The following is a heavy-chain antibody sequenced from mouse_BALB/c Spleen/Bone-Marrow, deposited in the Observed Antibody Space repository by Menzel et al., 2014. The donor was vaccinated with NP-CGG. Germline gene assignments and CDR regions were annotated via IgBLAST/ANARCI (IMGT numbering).Heavy chain of an antibody. Sequence: VQLQQSGAGLVQPGASVRLSCKASGFTFTSYYIYWVSQTPGKRLELVGTINSNGGSTYYQDKVKGLFTIARDNAKNTLNQQRSMLNADDAAMYYGARSWSRYVFDYWGQGTRVTVCA. D-gene: IGHD2-14*01. CDR1: GFTFTSYY. V-gene: IGHV5-6-3*01. CDR3: ARSWSRYVFDY. J-gene: IGHJ3*01. CDR2: INSNGGST.